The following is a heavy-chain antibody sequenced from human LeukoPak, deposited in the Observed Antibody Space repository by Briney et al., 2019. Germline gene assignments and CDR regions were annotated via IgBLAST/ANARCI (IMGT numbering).Heavy chain of an antibody. Sequence: SVKVSCKASGGIFSSYAISWVRQAPGQGLEWMGRIIPILGIANYAQKFQGRVTITADKSTSTAYMELSSLRSEDTAVYYCAREVGIAARPPYYYYYGMDVWGQGTTVTVSS. D-gene: IGHD6-6*01. V-gene: IGHV1-69*04. CDR2: IIPILGIA. CDR1: GGIFSSYA. J-gene: IGHJ6*02. CDR3: AREVGIAARPPYYYYYGMDV.